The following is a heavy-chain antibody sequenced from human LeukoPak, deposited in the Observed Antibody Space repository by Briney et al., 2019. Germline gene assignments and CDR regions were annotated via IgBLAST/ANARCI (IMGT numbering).Heavy chain of an antibody. D-gene: IGHD4-17*01. Sequence: GGSLRLSCAASGFTFSDYYMSWIRQAPGRGLEWVSYISSSGSTIYYADSVKGRFTISRDNAKNSLYLQMNSLRAEDTAVYYCAKGGTVTHLDSIHFDYWGQGTLVTVSS. CDR3: AKGGTVTHLDSIHFDY. CDR2: ISSSGSTI. V-gene: IGHV3-11*01. J-gene: IGHJ4*02. CDR1: GFTFSDYY.